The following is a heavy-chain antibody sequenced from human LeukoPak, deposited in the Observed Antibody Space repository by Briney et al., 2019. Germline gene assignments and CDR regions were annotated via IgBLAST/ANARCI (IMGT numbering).Heavy chain of an antibody. CDR3: AAGRPYSLLDY. J-gene: IGHJ4*02. CDR2: FDVIDSET. D-gene: IGHD5-18*01. CDR1: GSSVTELS. V-gene: IGHV1-24*01. Sequence: ASVKVSCTVSGSSVTELSLYWVRQAPGEGLEWMGGFDVIDSETFYAQKFQGRVTMTEDSSTDTAYMELRSLTSDDTALYYCAAGRPYSLLDYWGQGTLVTVSS.